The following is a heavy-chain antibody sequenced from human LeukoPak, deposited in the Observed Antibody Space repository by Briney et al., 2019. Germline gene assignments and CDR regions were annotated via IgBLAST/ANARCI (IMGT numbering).Heavy chain of an antibody. CDR2: SYTGGNT. V-gene: IGHV3-66*01. CDR1: GFTVSSNY. Sequence: GGSLRLSCAASGFTVSSNYMSWVRQAPGKGLEWVSVSYTGGNTHYADSVKGRFTLSRDNSKNTVYLQMNSLRAEDTAMYYCASISDLLYYFDSWGQGTLVTVSS. J-gene: IGHJ4*02. CDR3: ASISDLLYYFDS.